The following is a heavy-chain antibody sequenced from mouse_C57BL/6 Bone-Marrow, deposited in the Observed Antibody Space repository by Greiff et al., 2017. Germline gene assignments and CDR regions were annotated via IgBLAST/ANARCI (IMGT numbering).Heavy chain of an antibody. D-gene: IGHD1-1*01. CDR2: IDPENGDT. J-gene: IGHJ2*01. CDR3: TTITTVVAHFDY. Sequence: EVKLQQSGAELVRPGASVKLSCTASGFNIKDDYMHWVKQRPEQGLEWIGWIDPENGDTEYASKFQGKATITADTSSNTAYLQLSSLTSEDTAVYYCTTITTVVAHFDYWGQGTTLTVSS. V-gene: IGHV14-4*01. CDR1: GFNIKDDY.